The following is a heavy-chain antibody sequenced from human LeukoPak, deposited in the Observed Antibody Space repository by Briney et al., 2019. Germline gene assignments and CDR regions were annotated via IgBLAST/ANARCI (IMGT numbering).Heavy chain of an antibody. J-gene: IGHJ4*02. Sequence: PGGSLRLSCAASGTHWMHWVRQAPGKGLVWVSHINSDGSWTGYADSGKGRFTISKDNAKNTVSLQMNNLRAEDTAVYYCVTFYETYWGRGTLVTVSS. V-gene: IGHV3-74*01. CDR2: INSDGSWT. CDR1: GTHW. D-gene: IGHD2/OR15-2a*01. CDR3: VTFYETY.